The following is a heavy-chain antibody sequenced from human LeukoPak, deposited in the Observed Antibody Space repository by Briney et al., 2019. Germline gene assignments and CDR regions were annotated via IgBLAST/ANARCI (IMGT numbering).Heavy chain of an antibody. J-gene: IGHJ3*02. V-gene: IGHV3-30-3*01. CDR1: GFTFSGYA. CDR2: ISFDGGTK. Sequence: GGSLRLSCAASGFTFSGYAMHWVRQAPGKGLEWVTVISFDGGTKYYADSVKGRFTISRDNSRNTLYYCVGAFESQWLGTAHDPFDIWGQGTMVTVSS. CDR3: PFDI. D-gene: IGHD6-19*01.